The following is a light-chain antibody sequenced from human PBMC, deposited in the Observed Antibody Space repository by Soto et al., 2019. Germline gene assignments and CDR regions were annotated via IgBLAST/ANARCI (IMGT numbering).Light chain of an antibody. J-gene: IGKJ2*01. CDR3: QQYYSTPQT. CDR1: QCVLYSSNNKNY. Sequence: DIVMTQSPDSLAVSLGERATINCKSSQCVLYSSNNKNYLAWYQQKPRQPPKLLIYWASTRESGVPDRFSGSGSGTDFTLTISSLQAEDVAVYYCQQYYSTPQTFGQGTKLEIK. V-gene: IGKV4-1*01. CDR2: WAS.